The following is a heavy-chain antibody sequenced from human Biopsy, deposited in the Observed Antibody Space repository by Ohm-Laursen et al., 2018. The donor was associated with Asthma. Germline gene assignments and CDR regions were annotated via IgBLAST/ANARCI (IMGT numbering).Heavy chain of an antibody. CDR1: GFTVSTNG. V-gene: IGHV3-53*05. J-gene: IGHJ4*02. D-gene: IGHD1-26*01. CDR3: PKDVFPGWEVRRGPDY. Sequence: SLRLSCAASGFTVSTNGMSWVRQPPGKELEWVSVIYSGGGTFYADSVKGRVTISRDISKNTLYLEMNSLRAEDTAVYYCPKDVFPGWEVRRGPDYWGQGTLVTVSA. CDR2: IYSGGGT.